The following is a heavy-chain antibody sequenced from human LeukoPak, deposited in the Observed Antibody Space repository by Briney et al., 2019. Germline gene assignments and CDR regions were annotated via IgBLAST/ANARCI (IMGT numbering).Heavy chain of an antibody. Sequence: SGGSLRLSCAASGITFGSYWMTWVRQAPGKGLECVANIKPDGSEKYYVDSVEGRFTFSRDNAKNSLFLEMNSLRAEDTAVYYCARGRMSVAGSYEYWGQGTLVTVSS. V-gene: IGHV3-7*05. J-gene: IGHJ4*02. CDR1: GITFGSYW. CDR3: ARGRMSVAGSYEY. CDR2: IKPDGSEK. D-gene: IGHD6-19*01.